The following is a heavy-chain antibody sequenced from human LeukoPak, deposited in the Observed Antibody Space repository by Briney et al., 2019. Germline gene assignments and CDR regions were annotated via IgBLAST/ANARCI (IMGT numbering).Heavy chain of an antibody. V-gene: IGHV3-30*18. CDR1: GFTFSSYG. J-gene: IGHJ6*02. CDR2: ISYDGSNK. D-gene: IGHD4-17*01. Sequence: PGRSLRLSCAASGFTFSSYGMRWVRQAPGKGLEWVAVISYDGSNKYYADSVKGRFTIPRDNSKNTLYLQMNSLRAEDTAVYYCAKDLQDYGDYYYGMDVWGQGTTVTVSS. CDR3: AKDLQDYGDYYYGMDV.